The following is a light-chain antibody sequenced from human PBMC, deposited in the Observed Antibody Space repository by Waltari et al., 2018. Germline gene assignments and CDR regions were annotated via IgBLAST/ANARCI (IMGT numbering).Light chain of an antibody. CDR3: QHYGISPPGL. CDR1: QSVSSSY. J-gene: IGKJ3*01. Sequence: EIVLTQSPGTLSLSPGERATLSCRASQSVSSSYLAWYQQKPGQAPRLLMYGASSRATGIPDRCSGSGSGTDFTLTISRLEPEDFAVYYCQHYGISPPGLFGPGTKVDIK. CDR2: GAS. V-gene: IGKV3-20*01.